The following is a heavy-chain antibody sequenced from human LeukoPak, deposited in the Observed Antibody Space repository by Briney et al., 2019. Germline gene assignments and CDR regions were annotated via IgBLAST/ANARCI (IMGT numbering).Heavy chain of an antibody. CDR1: GGSISSSSYY. CDR3: ARVTTRLQNWFDP. CDR2: IYYSGST. J-gene: IGHJ5*02. D-gene: IGHD5-24*01. Sequence: SETLSLTCTVSGGSISSSSYYWGWLRQPPGKGLEWIGSIYYSGSTYYNPSLKSRVTISVDTSKNQFSLKLSSVTAADTAVYYCARVTTRLQNWFDPWGQGTLVTVSS. V-gene: IGHV4-39*01.